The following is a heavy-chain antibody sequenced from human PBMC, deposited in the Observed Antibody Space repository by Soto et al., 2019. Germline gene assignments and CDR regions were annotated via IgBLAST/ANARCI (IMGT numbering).Heavy chain of an antibody. D-gene: IGHD1-26*01. CDR3: ARHPGWEPNYYYGMDV. Sequence: SETLSLTCTVSGGSISSSSYYWGWIRQPPGKGLEWIGSIYYSGSTYYNPSLKSRVTISVDTSKNQFSLKLSSVTAADTAVYYCARHPGWEPNYYYGMDVWGQGTTVTVSS. CDR1: GGSISSSSYY. CDR2: IYYSGST. V-gene: IGHV4-39*01. J-gene: IGHJ6*02.